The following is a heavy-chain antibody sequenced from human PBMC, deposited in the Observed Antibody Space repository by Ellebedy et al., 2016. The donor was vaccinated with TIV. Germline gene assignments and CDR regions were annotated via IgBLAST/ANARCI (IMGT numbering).Heavy chain of an antibody. J-gene: IGHJ5*02. CDR3: ARGYGSSGDWFDP. V-gene: IGHV4-31*01. D-gene: IGHD6-19*01. CDR2: IYYSGST. Sequence: MPSETLSLTCTVSGGSISSGGYYWSWIRQHPGKGLEWIGYIYYSGSTYYNPSLKSLVTISVDTSKNQFSLKLSSVTAADTAVYYCARGYGSSGDWFDPWGQGTLVTVSS. CDR1: GGSISSGGYY.